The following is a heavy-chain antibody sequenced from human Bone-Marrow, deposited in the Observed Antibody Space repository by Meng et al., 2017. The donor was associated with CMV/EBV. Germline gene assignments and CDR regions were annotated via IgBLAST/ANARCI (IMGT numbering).Heavy chain of an antibody. J-gene: IGHJ6*02. CDR1: GFTFSNYA. D-gene: IGHD3-3*01. Sequence: GESLKISCAASGFTFSNYAMHWVRQAPGKGLEWVAVLSYDGTNKYFADSVKGRFTISRDNSKKTLYLQMNSLRAEDTAVYYCARGTIFEGYYYGMDVWGQGTTVTVSS. V-gene: IGHV3-30*14. CDR2: LSYDGTNK. CDR3: ARGTIFEGYYYGMDV.